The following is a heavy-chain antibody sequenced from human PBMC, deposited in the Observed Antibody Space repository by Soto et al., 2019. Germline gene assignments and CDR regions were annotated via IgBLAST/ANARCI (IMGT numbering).Heavy chain of an antibody. CDR3: AGGVIVSLLEF. CDR1: GGSIRSYY. J-gene: IGHJ4*02. CDR2: MFYSGST. Sequence: SETLSLTCHVSGGSIRSYYWNWIRQSPGQGLEYIGYMFYSGSTSYNPSLKNRVSISVDTSRNQFSLKLTSVTAADTAVYYCAGGVIVSLLEFWGQGAQVTVSS. D-gene: IGHD3-10*01. V-gene: IGHV4-59*08.